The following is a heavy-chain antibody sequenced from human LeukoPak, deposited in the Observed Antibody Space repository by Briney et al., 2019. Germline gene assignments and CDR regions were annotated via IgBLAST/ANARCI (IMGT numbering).Heavy chain of an antibody. CDR3: ARGAAVAGNIDY. Sequence: ASVKVSCTASGYTFTGYYMHWVRQAPGQGLEWMGWINPNSGGTNYAQKFQGWVTMTRDTSISTAYMELSSLRSDDTAVYYCARGAAVAGNIDYWGQGTLVTVSS. J-gene: IGHJ4*02. CDR2: INPNSGGT. D-gene: IGHD6-19*01. CDR1: GYTFTGYY. V-gene: IGHV1-2*04.